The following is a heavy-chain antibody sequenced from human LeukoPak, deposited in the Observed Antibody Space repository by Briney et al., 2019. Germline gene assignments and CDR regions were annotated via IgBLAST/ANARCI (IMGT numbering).Heavy chain of an antibody. J-gene: IGHJ4*02. CDR1: GFTFSSYA. D-gene: IGHD2-2*02. Sequence: GRSLRLSCAASGFTFSSYALHWVRQSPGKGLEWVAVISNDGSNKYYADSVKGRFTISRDNAKKSVYLQMNSLRAEDTAVYYCARGGYCSSAHCYTSDFWGQGTLVTVSS. V-gene: IGHV3-30-3*01. CDR3: ARGGYCSSAHCYTSDF. CDR2: ISNDGSNK.